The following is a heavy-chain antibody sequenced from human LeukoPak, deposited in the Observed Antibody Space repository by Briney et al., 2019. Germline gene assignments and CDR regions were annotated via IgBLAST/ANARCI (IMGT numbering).Heavy chain of an antibody. J-gene: IGHJ6*03. CDR2: IYHSGST. CDR1: GDSNTNSLYY. Sequence: RPSQTLSLTCTVSGDSNTNSLYYWGWVRQPPGKGLEWIGSIYHSGSTYYNPSLKSRVTTSVDTSKYQFSLKLSSVTAADTAVYYCARHFSPTDRDYDFWSGYYAPVYYYYMDVWGKGTTVTVSS. CDR3: ARHFSPTDRDYDFWSGYYAPVYYYYMDV. D-gene: IGHD3-3*01. V-gene: IGHV4-39*01.